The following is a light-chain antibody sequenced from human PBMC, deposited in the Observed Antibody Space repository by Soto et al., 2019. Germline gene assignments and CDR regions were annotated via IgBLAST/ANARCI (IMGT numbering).Light chain of an antibody. CDR2: EVS. CDR3: SSYTSISTV. V-gene: IGLV2-14*01. Sequence: QSALTQPASVSGSPGQSITISCTGTSSDVGGYNYVSWYQQHPGKAPKLMIYEVSNRPSGVSNRFSGSKSGNTASLTISGLQAEDEVDYYCSSYTSISTVFGGGTKLTVL. CDR1: SSDVGGYNY. J-gene: IGLJ2*01.